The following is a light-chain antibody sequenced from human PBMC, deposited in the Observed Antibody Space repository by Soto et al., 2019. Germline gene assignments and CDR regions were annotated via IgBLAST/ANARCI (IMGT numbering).Light chain of an antibody. J-gene: IGKJ2*01. CDR3: QQTFNPPRT. CDR1: QSINNF. V-gene: IGKV1-39*01. Sequence: DIQMTQSPSSLSASIGDRVTITCRANQSINNFLNWYQHRPGQAPQLLIYVASSLQSGVPSRFSGSGSGTDFTLTISSLQPEDFATYFCQQTFNPPRTCGQGTKLDIK. CDR2: VAS.